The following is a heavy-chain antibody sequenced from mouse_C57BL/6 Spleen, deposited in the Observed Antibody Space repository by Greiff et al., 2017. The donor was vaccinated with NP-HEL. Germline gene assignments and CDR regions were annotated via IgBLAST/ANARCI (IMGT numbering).Heavy chain of an antibody. V-gene: IGHV5-4*01. CDR2: ISDGGSYT. Sequence: EVQLVESGGGLVKPGGSLKLSCAASGFTFSSYAMSWVRQTPEKRLEWVATISDGGSYTYYPDNVKGRFTISRDNAKNNLYLQMSHLKSEDTAMYYCARDRGSSYDYAMDYWGQGTSVTVSS. D-gene: IGHD1-1*01. CDR1: GFTFSSYA. CDR3: ARDRGSSYDYAMDY. J-gene: IGHJ4*01.